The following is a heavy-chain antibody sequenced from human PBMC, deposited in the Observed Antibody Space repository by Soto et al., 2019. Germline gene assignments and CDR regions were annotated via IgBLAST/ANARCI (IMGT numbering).Heavy chain of an antibody. CDR2: IIPILGIA. J-gene: IGHJ3*02. CDR1: GGTFSSYT. Sequence: QVQLVQSGAEVKKPGSSVKVSCKASGGTFSSYTISWVRQAPGQGLEWMGRIIPILGIANYAQKFQGRVTITADKSTSTAYMELSSLRSEDTAVYYCARMYDKGAFDIWGQGTMVTVSS. V-gene: IGHV1-69*02. CDR3: ARMYDKGAFDI. D-gene: IGHD3-9*01.